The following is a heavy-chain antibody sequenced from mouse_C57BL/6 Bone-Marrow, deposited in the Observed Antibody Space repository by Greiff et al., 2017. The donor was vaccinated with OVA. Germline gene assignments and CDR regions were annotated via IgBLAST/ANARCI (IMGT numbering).Heavy chain of an antibody. V-gene: IGHV1-52*01. CDR2: IDPSDSET. CDR1: GYTFTSYW. J-gene: IGHJ2*01. Sequence: QVQLQQPGAELVRPGSSVKLSCKASGYTFTSYWMHWVKQRPIQGLEWIGNIDPSDSETHYNQKFKDKATLTVDKSSSTAYMQLSSLTSEDSAVYYCARELGLYYFDYWGQGTTLTVSS. CDR3: ARELGLYYFDY. D-gene: IGHD4-1*01.